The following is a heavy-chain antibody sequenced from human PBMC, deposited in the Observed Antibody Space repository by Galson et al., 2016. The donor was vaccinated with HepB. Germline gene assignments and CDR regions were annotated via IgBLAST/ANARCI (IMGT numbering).Heavy chain of an antibody. CDR2: IYYSGIT. CDR3: ASSDLSGWYYFDN. D-gene: IGHD6-19*01. V-gene: IGHV4-59*08. CDR1: GGSIKNYY. Sequence: SETLSLTCTVSGGSIKNYYWSWIRQAPGKGLEWIGQIYYSGITDYNASLKSRVTISIATSKNQFSLRLSSVTAADTAVYYCASSDLSGWYYFDNWGQGALVTVSS. J-gene: IGHJ4*02.